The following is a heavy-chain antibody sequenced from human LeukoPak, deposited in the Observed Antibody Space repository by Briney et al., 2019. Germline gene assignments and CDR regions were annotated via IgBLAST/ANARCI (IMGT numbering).Heavy chain of an antibody. CDR2: IYTSGST. J-gene: IGHJ3*02. D-gene: IGHD3-22*01. Sequence: SETLSLTCPVSGGSVSSYYWSWIRQPAGKGLEWIGRIYTSGSTNYNPSLKSRVTMSVDTSKNQFSLKLSSVTAADTAVYYCAVTYYYDGSGYYYSAFDIWGQGTMVTVSS. CDR1: GGSVSSYY. CDR3: AVTYYYDGSGYYYSAFDI. V-gene: IGHV4-4*07.